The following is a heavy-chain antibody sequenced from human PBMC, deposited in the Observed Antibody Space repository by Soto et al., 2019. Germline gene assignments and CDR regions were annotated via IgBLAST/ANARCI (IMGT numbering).Heavy chain of an antibody. CDR1: SGSMSSSLNH. CDR2: INYSGST. V-gene: IGHV4-39*01. J-gene: IGHJ6*02. CDR3: VRQGFGRLHGLVDV. Sequence: SETLSLTCIVSSGSMSSSLNHWGWIRQPPGKGLEWIGNINYSGSTSYNPSLQSRVTISIDTSTKQFFLKLSSVTAADTAVYYCVRQGFGRLHGLVDVWGQGTTVTVSS. D-gene: IGHD3-10*01.